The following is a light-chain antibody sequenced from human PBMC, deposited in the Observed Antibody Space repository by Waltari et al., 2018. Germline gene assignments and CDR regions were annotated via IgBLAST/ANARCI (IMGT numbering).Light chain of an antibody. CDR1: QSVSNN. CDR2: DVS. CDR3: QQRTSWPPGLS. J-gene: IGKJ4*01. Sequence: EIVLTQSPATLSLSPVERATLSCRASQSVSNNLAWYQQKPGQAPRLLIYDVSSRATGIPARISARGAGTDFTLTISSLEPEDSAVYYCQQRTSWPPGLSFGGGTNVEIK. V-gene: IGKV3-11*01.